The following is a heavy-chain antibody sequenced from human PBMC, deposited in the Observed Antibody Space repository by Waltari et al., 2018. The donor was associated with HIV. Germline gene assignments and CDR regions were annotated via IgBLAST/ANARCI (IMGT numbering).Heavy chain of an antibody. J-gene: IGHJ6*02. Sequence: EVQLLEPGGGLVQPGGSLRLSCEASGFTLSSYAMSWVRQAPGKGLEWVSAISGSGGSTYYADSVKGRFTISRDNSKNTLYLQMNSLRAEDTAVYYCAKDPMDIVATINYYGMDVWGQGTTVTVSS. CDR1: GFTLSSYA. V-gene: IGHV3-23*01. D-gene: IGHD5-12*01. CDR3: AKDPMDIVATINYYGMDV. CDR2: ISGSGGST.